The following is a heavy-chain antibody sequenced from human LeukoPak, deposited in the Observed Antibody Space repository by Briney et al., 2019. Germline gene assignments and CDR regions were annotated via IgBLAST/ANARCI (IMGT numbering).Heavy chain of an antibody. CDR2: ISSSSSYI. Sequence: GGSLRLSCAASGFTFSSYAMNWVRQAQGKGLEWVSSISSSSSYIYYADSVKGRFTISRDNAKNSLYLQMNSLRAEDTAVYYCARLLSGTLDYWGQGTLVTVSS. D-gene: IGHD1-26*01. J-gene: IGHJ4*02. CDR3: ARLLSGTLDY. CDR1: GFTFSSYA. V-gene: IGHV3-21*01.